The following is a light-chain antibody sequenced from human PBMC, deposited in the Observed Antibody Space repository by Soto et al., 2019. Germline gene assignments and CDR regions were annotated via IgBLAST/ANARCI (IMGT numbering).Light chain of an antibody. CDR3: QQYNNWPPIT. V-gene: IGKV3-15*01. Sequence: EIVMTQSPATLSVSPGERVTLSCRASQSIYNKVAWYQQKPGQAPRLLIYGASTRATGISARFSGSGSGTEFTLTISSLQSEDLAVYYCQQYNNWPPITFGQGTRLEIK. CDR1: QSIYNK. J-gene: IGKJ5*01. CDR2: GAS.